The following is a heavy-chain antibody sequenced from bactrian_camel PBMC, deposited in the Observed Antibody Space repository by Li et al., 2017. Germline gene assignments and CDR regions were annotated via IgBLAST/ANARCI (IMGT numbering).Heavy chain of an antibody. CDR3: AASLTVCSSTHWTTGYFSY. Sequence: HVQLVESGGGLVQAGGSLRLSCVASGDGYSSTHLIAWFRQAPGKEREGVASITASGTTSYSNSVRGRFTISKDNAKNVLYLQLNDLKPDDSAVYYCAASLTVCSSTHWTTGYFSYWGQGTQVTVS. J-gene: IGHJ4*01. V-gene: IGHV3S53*01. D-gene: IGHD6*01. CDR2: ITASGTT. CDR1: GDGYSSTH.